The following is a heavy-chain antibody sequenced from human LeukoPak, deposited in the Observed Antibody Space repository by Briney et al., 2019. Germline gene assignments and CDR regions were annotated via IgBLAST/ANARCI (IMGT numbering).Heavy chain of an antibody. CDR1: GYTFTSYG. CDR3: ARVTMVRGVIITSSRYFDY. V-gene: IGHV1-18*01. J-gene: IGHJ4*02. CDR2: ISAYNGNT. D-gene: IGHD3-10*01. Sequence: ASVEVSCKASGYTFTSYGISWVRQAPGQGLEWMGWISAYNGNTNYAQKLQGRVTMTTDTSTSTAYMELRSLRSDDTAVYYCARVTMVRGVIITSSRYFDYWGQGTLVTVSS.